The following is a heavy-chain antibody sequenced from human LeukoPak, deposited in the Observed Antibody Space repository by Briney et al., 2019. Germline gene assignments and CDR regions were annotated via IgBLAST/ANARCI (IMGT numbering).Heavy chain of an antibody. D-gene: IGHD3-22*01. J-gene: IGHJ4*02. V-gene: IGHV3-30*02. CDR2: IPYDGTNK. Sequence: GGSLRLSCTASGLTFINHGMHWVRQAPGKGLEWVAFIPYDGTNKYHADSVKGRFTISRDNSNNMLSLQMSSLRAEDTALYYCVNGCDSRGYFCYFDYWGQGALVTVSS. CDR3: VNGCDSRGYFCYFDY. CDR1: GLTFINHG.